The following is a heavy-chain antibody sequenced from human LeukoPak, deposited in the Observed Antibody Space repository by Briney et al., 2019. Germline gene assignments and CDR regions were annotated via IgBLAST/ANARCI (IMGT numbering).Heavy chain of an antibody. Sequence: AGGSLRLSCAASGFTFSGSAMHWVRQASGKGLEWVGRIRSKANSYATAYAASVKGRFTISRDDSKNTAYLQMNSLKTEDTAVCYCTRLWDMNQIWGQGTLVTVSS. CDR1: GFTFSGSA. V-gene: IGHV3-73*01. D-gene: IGHD3-16*01. J-gene: IGHJ4*02. CDR3: TRLWDMNQI. CDR2: IRSKANSYAT.